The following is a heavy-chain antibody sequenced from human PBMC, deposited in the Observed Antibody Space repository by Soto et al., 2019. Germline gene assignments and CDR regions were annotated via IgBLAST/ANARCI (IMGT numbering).Heavy chain of an antibody. V-gene: IGHV4-31*03. J-gene: IGHJ4*02. CDR2: IYYSVST. CDR1: GGSISSGGYY. D-gene: IGHD5-12*01. Sequence: SDTLPLTFTFTGGSISSGGYYCRWILQHPGKGLEWIGYIYYSVSTYYNPSLKSRVTISVDTSKKQFSLKLSSVTAADTAVYYCARLYRYHYYFDYWGQGTQVTVSS. CDR3: ARLYRYHYYFDY.